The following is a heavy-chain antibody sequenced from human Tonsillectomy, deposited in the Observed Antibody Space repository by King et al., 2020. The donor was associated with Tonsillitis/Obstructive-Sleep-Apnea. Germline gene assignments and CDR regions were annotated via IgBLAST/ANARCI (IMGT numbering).Heavy chain of an antibody. J-gene: IGHJ4*02. V-gene: IGHV3-30*01. CDR2: ISYDGSNK. CDR3: ARDRPTTVTLFDY. Sequence: VRLVESGGGVVQPGRSLRLSCAASGFTFSSYAMHWVRQAPGKGLEWVAVISYDGSNKYYADSVKGRFTISRDNSKNTLYLQMNSLRAEDTAVYYCARDRPTTVTLFDYWGQGTLVTVSS. D-gene: IGHD4-11*01. CDR1: GFTFSSYA.